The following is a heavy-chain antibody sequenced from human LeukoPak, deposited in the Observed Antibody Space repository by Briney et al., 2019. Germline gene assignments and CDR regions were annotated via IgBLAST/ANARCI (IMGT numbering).Heavy chain of an antibody. CDR2: IYSGGST. D-gene: IGHD5-18*01. Sequence: GGSLRLSCAASGFTVSSNYMGWVRQAPGKGLEWVSVIYSGGSTYYADSVKGRFTISRDNSKNTLYLQMNSLRAEDTAVYYCARLVYSYGCNCFDYWGQGTLVTVSS. CDR1: GFTVSSNY. V-gene: IGHV3-53*01. CDR3: ARLVYSYGCNCFDY. J-gene: IGHJ4*02.